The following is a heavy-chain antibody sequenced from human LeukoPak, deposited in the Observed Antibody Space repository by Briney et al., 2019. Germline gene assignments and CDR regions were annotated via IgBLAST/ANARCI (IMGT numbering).Heavy chain of an antibody. D-gene: IGHD6-13*01. CDR3: ARARGDAAAGKYYYGMDV. Sequence: GGSLRLSCAASGFTFSSYSMNWVRQAPGKGLEWVSSISSSSSYIYYADSVKGRFTISRDNAKNSLYLQMNSLRAEDTAVYYCARARGDAAAGKYYYGMDVWGQGTTVTVSS. J-gene: IGHJ6*02. CDR2: ISSSSSYI. V-gene: IGHV3-21*01. CDR1: GFTFSSYS.